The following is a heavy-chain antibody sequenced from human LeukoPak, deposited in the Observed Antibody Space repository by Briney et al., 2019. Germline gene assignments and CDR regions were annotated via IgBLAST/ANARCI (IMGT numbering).Heavy chain of an antibody. V-gene: IGHV4-39*01. CDR2: IYHSGST. D-gene: IGHD1-26*01. J-gene: IGHJ5*02. CDR1: GGSISSSGYY. CDR3: ARHEYSGSYYGLSWFDP. Sequence: SETLSLTCTVSGGSISSSGYYWGWIRQPPGTGLEWIASIYHSGSTYYNPSLKSRVTLSVDTSKNQLSLKLSSLTAADTAVYYCARHEYSGSYYGLSWFDPWGQGTLVTVSS.